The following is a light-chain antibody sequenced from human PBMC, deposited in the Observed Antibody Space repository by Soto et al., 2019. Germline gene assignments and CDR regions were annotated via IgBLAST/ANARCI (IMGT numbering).Light chain of an antibody. CDR3: QQYGSSFT. Sequence: EIVLTQSPGPLSLSPGERATLSCRASQSVSNSYLAWYQQKPGQAPRLLIYGASSRATGIPDRFSGSGSGTNFTLTICILEPEDLPVYYCQQYGSSFTFGRGIKVYGK. CDR1: QSVSNSY. V-gene: IGKV3-20*01. J-gene: IGKJ3*01. CDR2: GAS.